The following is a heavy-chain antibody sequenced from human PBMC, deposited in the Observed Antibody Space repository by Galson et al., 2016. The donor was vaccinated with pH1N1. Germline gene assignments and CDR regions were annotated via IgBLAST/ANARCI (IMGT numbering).Heavy chain of an antibody. CDR3: ATEDYYTSLY. CDR2: VNQDGSRK. CDR1: GFIFSDYW. D-gene: IGHD1-26*01. Sequence: SLRLSCAASGFIFSDYWMSWVRQAPGKGLEWVAKVNQDGSRKYYVDSMKGRCTISRDNAENSLSLQMNSLRVEDTALYSCATEDYYTSLYWGQGILVTVS. V-gene: IGHV3-7*01. J-gene: IGHJ4*02.